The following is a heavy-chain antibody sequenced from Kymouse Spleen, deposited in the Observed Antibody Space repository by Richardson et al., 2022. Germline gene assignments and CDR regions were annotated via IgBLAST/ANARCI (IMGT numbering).Heavy chain of an antibody. CDR2: IGTAGDT. CDR1: GFTFSSYD. Sequence: EVQLVESGGGLVQPGGSLRLSCAASGFTFSSYDMHWVRQATGKGLEWVSAIGTAGDTYYPGSVKGRFTISRENAKNSLYLQMNSLRAGDTAVYYCAREGYSSGWYDWYFDLWGRGTLVTVSS. J-gene: IGHJ2*01. CDR3: AREGYSSGWYDWYFDL. V-gene: IGHV3-13*01. D-gene: IGHD6-19*01.